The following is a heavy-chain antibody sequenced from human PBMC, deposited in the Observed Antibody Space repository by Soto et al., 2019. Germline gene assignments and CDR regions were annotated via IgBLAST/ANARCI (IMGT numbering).Heavy chain of an antibody. CDR2: IWYDGTQK. CDR3: ARAGGTTVTGLWHFDS. V-gene: IGHV3-33*01. CDR1: GFTFNTYS. D-gene: IGHD4-17*01. Sequence: QVQLEESGGGVVQPGRSLRLSCEASGFTFNTYSMHWVLQPPGKGLDWLAAIWYDGTQKYYADSVKGRFIISRDNSKKTLYLEMNSLRAEDTAVYYCARAGGTTVTGLWHFDSWGQGTLVTVSS. J-gene: IGHJ4*02.